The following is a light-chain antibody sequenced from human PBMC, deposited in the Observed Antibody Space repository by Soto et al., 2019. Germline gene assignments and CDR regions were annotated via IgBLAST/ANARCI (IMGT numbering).Light chain of an antibody. CDR2: DAS. J-gene: IGKJ1*01. CDR3: QQYMRGWWT. Sequence: MTQSPSTLSASAGDRATLTCRASQSIQSCLAWYQQRPGQAPKLLISDASNMSSGVPARFSGSGSGTEFTLTISSLQPDDFGTYYCQQYMRGWWTFGHGTRVEVK. V-gene: IGKV1-5*01. CDR1: QSIQSC.